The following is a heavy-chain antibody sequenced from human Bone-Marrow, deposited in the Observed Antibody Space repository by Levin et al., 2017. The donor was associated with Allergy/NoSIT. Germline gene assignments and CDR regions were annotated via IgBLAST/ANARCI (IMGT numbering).Heavy chain of an antibody. V-gene: IGHV3-11*01. D-gene: IGHD1-7*01. CDR2: ISSSGSTI. CDR1: GFTFSDYY. J-gene: IGHJ4*02. Sequence: GESLKISCAASGFTFSDYYMSWIRQAPGKGLEWVSYISSSGSTIYYADSVKGRFTISRDNAKNSLYLQMNSLRAEDTAVYYCARGSLGTTPDYWGQGTLVTVSS. CDR3: ARGSLGTTPDY.